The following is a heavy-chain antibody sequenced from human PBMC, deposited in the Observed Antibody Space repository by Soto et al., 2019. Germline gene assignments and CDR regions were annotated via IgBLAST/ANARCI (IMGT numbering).Heavy chain of an antibody. CDR1: GYTFTGYY. D-gene: IGHD2-2*01. V-gene: IGHV1-2*02. CDR3: ARDPPSSIVVVPAALDY. Sequence: ASVKVSCKASGYTFTGYYMHWVRQAPGQGLEWMGWINPNSGGTNYAPKFQGRVTMTRDTSISTAYMELSRLRSDDTAVYYCARDPPSSIVVVPAALDYWGQGTLVTVSS. CDR2: INPNSGGT. J-gene: IGHJ4*02.